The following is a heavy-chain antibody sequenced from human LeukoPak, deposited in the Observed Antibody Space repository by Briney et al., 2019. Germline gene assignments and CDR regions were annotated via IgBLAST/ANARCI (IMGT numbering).Heavy chain of an antibody. V-gene: IGHV1-18*01. CDR3: AREFPGGTSNWFDP. Sequence: ASVKVSCKASGYTFTKNGISWVRQAPGQGLEWMGWISASNGKTNYAQRFKGRVTMITDTSTSTAYMDLKSLRSDDTAVYYCAREFPGGTSNWFDPWGQGTLVIVSS. D-gene: IGHD2-15*01. CDR1: GYTFTKNG. J-gene: IGHJ5*02. CDR2: ISASNGKT.